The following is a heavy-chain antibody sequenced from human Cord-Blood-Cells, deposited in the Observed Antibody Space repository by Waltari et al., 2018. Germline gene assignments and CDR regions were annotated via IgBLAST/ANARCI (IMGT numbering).Heavy chain of an antibody. V-gene: IGHV3-7*01. J-gene: IGHJ4*02. CDR3: ARCSGGDPFY. CDR1: GFPFSSYW. Sequence: EVQLVESGGGLVQPGGSLRLSCAASGFPFSSYWMSWVRQAPGKGLEWVANIKQDGSEKYYVDSVKGRFTISRDNAKNSLYLQMNSLRAEDTAVYYCARCSGGDPFYWGQGTLVTVSS. CDR2: IKQDGSEK. D-gene: IGHD4-17*01.